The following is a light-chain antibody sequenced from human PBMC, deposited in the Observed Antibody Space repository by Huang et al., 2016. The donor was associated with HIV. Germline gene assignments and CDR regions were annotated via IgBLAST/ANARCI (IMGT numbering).Light chain of an antibody. CDR1: QSVSNY. CDR3: QQRSNWPLALT. CDR2: DAS. V-gene: IGKV3-11*01. J-gene: IGKJ4*01. Sequence: EIVLTQSPATLSLSPGERATLSCRASQSVSNYLAWYQQKPGQATRLLIYDASNRATGSPARISGSGTGTDFTLTISSLEREDCAVCYCQQRSNWPLALTFGGGTKVEIK.